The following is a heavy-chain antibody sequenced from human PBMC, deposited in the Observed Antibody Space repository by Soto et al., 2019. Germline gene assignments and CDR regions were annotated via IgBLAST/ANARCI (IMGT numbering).Heavy chain of an antibody. J-gene: IGHJ4*02. CDR3: ARSKDSDDIDFKIGF. CDR1: GFTFSSYG. D-gene: IGHD3-3*01. CDR2: ISFDGSDK. Sequence: QVQLVESGGGVVQPGRSLRLSCAASGFTFSSYGMHWVRQAPGKGLEWVAVISFDGSDKYYGDSVKGRFTVSRDNSKNPLYVQMNSLRAEDTAVYYWARSKDSDDIDFKIGFWGQGTLVTVSS. V-gene: IGHV3-30*03.